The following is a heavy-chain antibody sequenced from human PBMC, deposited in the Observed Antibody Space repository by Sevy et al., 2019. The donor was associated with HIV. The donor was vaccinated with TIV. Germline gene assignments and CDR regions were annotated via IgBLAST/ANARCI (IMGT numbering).Heavy chain of an antibody. V-gene: IGHV3-23*01. D-gene: IGHD6-19*01. CDR2: ISGSGGTT. J-gene: IGHJ6*02. CDR1: GFTFSNYA. Sequence: GGSLRLSCAASGFTFSNYAMNWVRQAPGKGLEWVSSISGSGGTTYYADSVEGRFTISRDKSKNTLYLQMHSLRAEETAVYYCAKVLARGVAVAGSAWGMDVWGQGTTVTVSS. CDR3: AKVLARGVAVAGSAWGMDV.